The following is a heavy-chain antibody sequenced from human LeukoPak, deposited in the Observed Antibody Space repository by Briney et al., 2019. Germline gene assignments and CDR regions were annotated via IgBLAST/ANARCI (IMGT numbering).Heavy chain of an antibody. J-gene: IGHJ6*02. CDR3: ARVVDYYEYYGMDV. CDR2: INPNSGGT. V-gene: IGHV1-2*02. D-gene: IGHD3-10*01. Sequence: ASVKVSCKASGYTFTGYYMHWARQAPGQGLEWMGWINPNSGGTNYAQRFQGRVTMTRDTSISTAYMELSRLRSDDTAVYYCARVVDYYEYYGMDVWGQGTTVTVSS. CDR1: GYTFTGYY.